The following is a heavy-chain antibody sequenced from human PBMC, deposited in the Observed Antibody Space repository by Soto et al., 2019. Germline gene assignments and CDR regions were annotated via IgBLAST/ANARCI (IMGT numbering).Heavy chain of an antibody. Sequence: GGSLRLSCAASGSTFSSYDMSWVRQAPGKGLEWVSAISGSGGSTYYADSVKGRFTISRDNSKNTLYLQMNSLRAEDTAVYYCAKGSCSGGSCYPDYWGQGTLVTVSS. CDR1: GSTFSSYD. J-gene: IGHJ4*02. D-gene: IGHD2-15*01. CDR2: ISGSGGST. CDR3: AKGSCSGGSCYPDY. V-gene: IGHV3-23*01.